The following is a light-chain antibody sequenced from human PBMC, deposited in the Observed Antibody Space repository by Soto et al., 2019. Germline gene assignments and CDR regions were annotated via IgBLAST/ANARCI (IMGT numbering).Light chain of an antibody. CDR1: QSLLHSNGYNY. Sequence: DIVMTQSPLSLPVTPGEPASISCRSSQSLLHSNGYNYLDWYLQKPGQSPQLLIYLGSNRASGVPDRFSGSGSGTDFTLKISRVEAEDVGVYYCTQGTHWPITSGQGTRLDIK. V-gene: IGKV2-28*01. CDR3: TQGTHWPIT. CDR2: LGS. J-gene: IGKJ5*01.